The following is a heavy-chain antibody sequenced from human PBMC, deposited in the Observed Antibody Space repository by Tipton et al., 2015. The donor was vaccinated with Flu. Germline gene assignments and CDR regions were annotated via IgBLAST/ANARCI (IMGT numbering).Heavy chain of an antibody. V-gene: IGHV3-33*01. D-gene: IGHD5-18*01. CDR3: ARDSPDRALGVDY. CDR2: IWYDGGNK. CDR1: GFTFSSYG. Sequence: SLRLSCAASGFTFSSYGMHWVRQAPGKGLEWVALIWYDGGNKYYADSVKGRFTISRDNSKNTLYLQMNSLRAEDTAVYYCARDSPDRALGVDYWGQGTLVTVSS. J-gene: IGHJ4*02.